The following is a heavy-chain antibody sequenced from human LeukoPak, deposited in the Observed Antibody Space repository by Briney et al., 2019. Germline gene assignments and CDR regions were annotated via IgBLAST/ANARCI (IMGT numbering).Heavy chain of an antibody. V-gene: IGHV1-2*06. J-gene: IGHJ4*02. CDR1: GYTFTGYY. CDR2: INPNSGGT. Sequence: ASVKVSCKASGYTFTGYYMHWVRQAPGQGLGWMGRINPNSGGTNYAQKFQGRVTMTRDTSISTAYMELSRLRSDDTAVYYCARELFPTYSSGWYTFTLDYWGQGTLVTVSS. CDR3: ARELFPTYSSGWYTFTLDY. D-gene: IGHD6-19*01.